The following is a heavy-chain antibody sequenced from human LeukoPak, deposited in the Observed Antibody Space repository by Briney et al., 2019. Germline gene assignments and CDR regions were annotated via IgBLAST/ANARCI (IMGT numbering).Heavy chain of an antibody. D-gene: IGHD4-23*01. CDR2: IYTSGST. CDR1: GGSISSGSYY. V-gene: IGHV4-61*02. CDR3: ATPGVVTPSDAFDI. J-gene: IGHJ3*02. Sequence: SSQTLSLTCTVSGGSISSGSYYWSWIRQPAGKGLEWIGRIYTSGSTNYNPSLKSRVTISVDTSKNQFSLKLSSVTAADTAVYYCATPGVVTPSDAFDIWGQGTMVTVSS.